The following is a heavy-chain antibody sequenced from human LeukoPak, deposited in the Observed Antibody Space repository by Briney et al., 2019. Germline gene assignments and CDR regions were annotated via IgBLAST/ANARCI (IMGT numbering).Heavy chain of an antibody. Sequence: GGSVRLSCAASGFIFSNYAIHWVRQAPGRGLEYVSGISSNGGSTYYANSVKGRFTISRVNSKNTLFLQMGSLRSEDMGVYYCARGGWLQPLPFDYWGQGTLVTVSS. J-gene: IGHJ4*02. V-gene: IGHV3-64*01. D-gene: IGHD5-24*01. CDR2: ISSNGGST. CDR1: GFIFSNYA. CDR3: ARGGWLQPLPFDY.